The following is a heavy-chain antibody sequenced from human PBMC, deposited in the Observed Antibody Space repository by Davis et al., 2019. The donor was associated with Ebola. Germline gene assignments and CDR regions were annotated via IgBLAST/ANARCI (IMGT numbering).Heavy chain of an antibody. V-gene: IGHV1-3*01. J-gene: IGHJ6*02. CDR3: ARVPGYCSSTSCYDSYYYGMDV. D-gene: IGHD2-2*01. CDR2: INAGNGNT. CDR1: GYTFTSYA. Sequence: AASVKVSCKASGYTFTSYAMHWVRQAPGQRLEWMGWINAGNGNTKYSQKFQGRVTITRDTSASTAYMELSSLRSEDTAVYYCARVPGYCSSTSCYDSYYYGMDVWGQGTTVTVSS.